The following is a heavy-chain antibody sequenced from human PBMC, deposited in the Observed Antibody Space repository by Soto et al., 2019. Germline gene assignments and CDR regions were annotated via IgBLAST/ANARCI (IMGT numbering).Heavy chain of an antibody. J-gene: IGHJ6*02. CDR3: ARAKRRGMLFRVSYYYGMDV. V-gene: IGHV1-18*01. D-gene: IGHD2-21*01. Sequence: QVQLVQSGAEVKKPGASVKVSCKASGYTFTSDGISCVRQAPGQGLEWMGWSSAYNGNTNYAQKLQGRVTMTTDTSKSIAYMELMSLRSDDTAVYYCARAKRRGMLFRVSYYYGMDVWGQGTTVSVSS. CDR1: GYTFTSDG. CDR2: SSAYNGNT.